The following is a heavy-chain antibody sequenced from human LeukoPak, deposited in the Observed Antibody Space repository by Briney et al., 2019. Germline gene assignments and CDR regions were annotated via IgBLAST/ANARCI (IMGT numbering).Heavy chain of an antibody. CDR2: INPNGGST. Sequence: GASVKVSCKASGYTFTNYYMHWVRQAPGQGLEWMRIINPNGGSTSYAQKFQGRVTMTRDMSTSTVYMELTSLRSEDTAVYYCAREHPYDSSGYSFIWGQGTMVTVSS. J-gene: IGHJ3*02. CDR3: AREHPYDSSGYSFI. V-gene: IGHV1-46*01. CDR1: GYTFTNYY. D-gene: IGHD3-22*01.